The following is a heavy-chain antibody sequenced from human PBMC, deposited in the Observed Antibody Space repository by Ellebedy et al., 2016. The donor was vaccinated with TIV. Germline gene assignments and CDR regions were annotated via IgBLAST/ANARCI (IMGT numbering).Heavy chain of an antibody. CDR2: IYSDGST. CDR3: TRAKRGSYYSAFDI. D-gene: IGHD1-26*01. V-gene: IGHV3-53*01. CDR1: GVNVSSNS. Sequence: GGSLRLXXAASGVNVSSNSMSWVRPAPGKGLEWVSIIYSDGSTYYADSVKGRFTLSRDISKNTLFLQMNSLRAEDTAVYYCTRAKRGSYYSAFDIWGQGTMVTVSS. J-gene: IGHJ3*02.